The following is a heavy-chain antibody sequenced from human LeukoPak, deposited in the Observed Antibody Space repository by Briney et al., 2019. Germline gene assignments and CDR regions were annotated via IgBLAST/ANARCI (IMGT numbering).Heavy chain of an antibody. CDR3: AKAFTSGSYYFDY. CDR1: GFTFSSYC. CDR2: ISYDGSNK. D-gene: IGHD1-26*01. J-gene: IGHJ4*02. Sequence: GGSLRLSCAASGFTFSSYCMHWVRQAPGKGLEWVAVISYDGSNKYYADSVKGRFTISRDNSKNTLYLQMNSLRAEDTAVYYCAKAFTSGSYYFDYWGQGTLVTVSS. V-gene: IGHV3-30*18.